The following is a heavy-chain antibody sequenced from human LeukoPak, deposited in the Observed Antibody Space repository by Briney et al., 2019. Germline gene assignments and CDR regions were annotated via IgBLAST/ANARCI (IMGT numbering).Heavy chain of an antibody. D-gene: IGHD1-1*01. Sequence: SETLPLTCAVYGGPFRGFFWSWIRQAPGKGLEWIGEISHSGSSNYNPSLKSRITISVDTSKSQFSLRLTSVTAADTAVYYCARVNPSGSWYNRNGEISYWGQGTLVTVSS. V-gene: IGHV4-34*10. J-gene: IGHJ4*02. CDR3: ARVNPSGSWYNRNGEISY. CDR1: GGPFRGFF. CDR2: ISHSGSS.